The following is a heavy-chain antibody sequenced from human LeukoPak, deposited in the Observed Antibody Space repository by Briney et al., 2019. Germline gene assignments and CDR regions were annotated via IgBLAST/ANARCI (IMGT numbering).Heavy chain of an antibody. D-gene: IGHD3-22*01. CDR1: GYTFTAYY. J-gene: IGHJ4*02. V-gene: IGHV1-2*02. CDR2: INPNSGDT. CDR3: VSGALMDYYDSSGYTLDY. Sequence: ASVKVSCKASGYTFTAYYLHWVRQAPGQGLEWMGWINPNSGDTRIAQKFQGRVTMTRDTSISTAYMELSSLRSEDTAVYYCVSGALMDYYDSSGYTLDYWGQGTLVTVSS.